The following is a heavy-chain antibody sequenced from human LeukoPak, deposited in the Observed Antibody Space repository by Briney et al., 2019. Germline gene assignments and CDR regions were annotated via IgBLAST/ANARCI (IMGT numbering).Heavy chain of an antibody. D-gene: IGHD6-13*01. J-gene: IGHJ6*03. CDR3: ARGGEAMYTSSWFWDYYYYMDV. CDR2: INTNTGNP. V-gene: IGHV7-4-1*02. Sequence: ASVKVSCKASGYTFTSYAMNWVRQAPRQGLEWMGWINTNTGNPTYAQGFTGRFVFSLDTSVSTAYLQISSLKAEDTAVYYCARGGEAMYTSSWFWDYYYYMDVWGKGTTVTVSS. CDR1: GYTFTSYA.